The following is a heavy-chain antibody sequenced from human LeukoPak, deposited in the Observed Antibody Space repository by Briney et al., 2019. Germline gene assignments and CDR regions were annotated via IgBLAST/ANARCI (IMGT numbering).Heavy chain of an antibody. CDR3: ARDFYRGGLDV. CDR2: IYYSGST. J-gene: IGHJ6*02. V-gene: IGHV4-59*01. D-gene: IGHD3-16*02. Sequence: SESLSLTCAVYGGSFSGYYWSWIRQPPGKGLEWIGYIYYSGSTNYNPSLKSRVTISVDTSKNQFSLKLSSVTAADTAVYYCARDFYRGGLDVWGQGTTVTVSS. CDR1: GGSFSGYY.